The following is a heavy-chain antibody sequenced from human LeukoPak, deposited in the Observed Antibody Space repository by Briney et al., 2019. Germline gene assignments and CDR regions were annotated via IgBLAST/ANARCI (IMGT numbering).Heavy chain of an antibody. CDR2: ISSNGGST. D-gene: IGHD3-16*01. CDR1: GFTFSSYA. V-gene: IGHV3-64*01. CDR3: ARAYDPPQGYYYYYYMDV. Sequence: GGSLRLSCAASGFTFSSYAMHWVRQAPGKGLEYVSAISSNGGSTYYANSVKGRFTISRDNSKNTLYLQMGSLRAEDMAVYYCARAYDPPQGYYYYYYMDVWGKGTTVTVSS. J-gene: IGHJ6*03.